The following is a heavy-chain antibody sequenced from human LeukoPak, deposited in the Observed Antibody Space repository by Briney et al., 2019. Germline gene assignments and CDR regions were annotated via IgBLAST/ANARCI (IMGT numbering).Heavy chain of an antibody. CDR2: IRSKAYGGTT. V-gene: IGHV3-49*03. CDR1: GFTFGDYA. J-gene: IGHJ6*03. CDR3: TRVGYCSGGSCYGYYYYMDV. Sequence: GSLRLSCTASGFTFGDYAMSWFRQAPGKGLEWVGFIRSKAYGGTTEYAASVKGRFTISRDDSKSIAYLQMNSLKTEDTAVYYCTRVGYCSGGSCYGYYYYMDVWGKGTTVTVSS. D-gene: IGHD2-15*01.